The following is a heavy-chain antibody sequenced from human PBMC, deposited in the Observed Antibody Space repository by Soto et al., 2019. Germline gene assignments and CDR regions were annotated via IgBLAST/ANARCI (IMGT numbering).Heavy chain of an antibody. CDR1: GFTFSDHY. V-gene: IGHV3-72*01. D-gene: IGHD5-12*01. Sequence: EVQLVESGGGLVQPGGSLRLSCAASGFTFSDHYMDWVRQAPGKGLEWVGRTRNKANSYTTEYAAAVKGRFTISRDDSKNSLSLQMNSLKTEDTAVYYCARQGLGGAFDIWGQGTMVTVSS. CDR3: ARQGLGGAFDI. CDR2: TRNKANSYTT. J-gene: IGHJ3*02.